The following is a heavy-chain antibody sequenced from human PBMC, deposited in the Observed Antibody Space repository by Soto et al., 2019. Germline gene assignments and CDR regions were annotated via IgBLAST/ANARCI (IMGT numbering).Heavy chain of an antibody. D-gene: IGHD4-17*01. CDR2: IYSGGST. J-gene: IGHJ4*02. Sequence: PGGSLRLSCAASGFTVSGNYMSWVRQAPGKGLEWVSVIYSGGSTYYADSVKGRFTISRDNSKNTLYLQMNSLRAEDTAVHYCATGDYGDYMAGYFDYWGQGTLVTVSS. CDR3: ATGDYGDYMAGYFDY. V-gene: IGHV3-66*01. CDR1: GFTVSGNY.